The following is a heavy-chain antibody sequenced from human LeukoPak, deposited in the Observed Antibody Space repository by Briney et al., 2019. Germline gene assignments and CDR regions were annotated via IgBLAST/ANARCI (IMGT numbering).Heavy chain of an antibody. CDR3: ARDKIVLRFLEWTHYFDY. Sequence: SETLSLTCTVSGGSISSGGYYWSWIRQHPGKGLEWIGYIYYSGSTYYNPSLKSRVTISVDTSKNQFSLKLSSVTAADTAVYYCARDKIVLRFLEWTHYFDYWGQGTLVTVSS. CDR2: IYYSGST. J-gene: IGHJ4*02. CDR1: GGSISSGGYY. D-gene: IGHD3-3*01. V-gene: IGHV4-31*03.